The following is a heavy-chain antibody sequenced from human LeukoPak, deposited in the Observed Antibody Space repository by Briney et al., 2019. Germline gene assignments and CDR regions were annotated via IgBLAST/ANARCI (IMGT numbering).Heavy chain of an antibody. V-gene: IGHV3-21*01. D-gene: IGHD3-22*01. CDR2: ISSSSSYI. CDR1: GFTFSSYS. CDR3: ARGQNYYDSSGLFDY. J-gene: IGHJ4*02. Sequence: GGSLRLSCAASGFTFSSYSMNWVRQAPGKGLEWASSISSSSSYIYYADSVKGRFTISRDNAKNSLYLQMNSLRAEDTAVYYCARGQNYYDSSGLFDYWGQGTLVTVSS.